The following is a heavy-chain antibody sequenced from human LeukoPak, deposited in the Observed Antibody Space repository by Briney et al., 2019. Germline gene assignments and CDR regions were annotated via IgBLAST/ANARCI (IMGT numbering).Heavy chain of an antibody. CDR2: ISYEARSI. CDR3: AKEGTAQISTWYDN. D-gene: IGHD2-2*01. Sequence: PGRSLRLSCAVAGFTFSNYGMHWVRQAPGKGLEWVAVISYEARSIFYADSVKGRFTISRDNSRNTLFLQMNSLSPEDTAVYYCAKEGTAQISTWYDNWGQGTLVTVSS. J-gene: IGHJ4*02. V-gene: IGHV3-30*18. CDR1: GFTFSNYG.